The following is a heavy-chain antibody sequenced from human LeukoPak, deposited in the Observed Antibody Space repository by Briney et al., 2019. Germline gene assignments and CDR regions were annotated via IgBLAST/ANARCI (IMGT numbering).Heavy chain of an antibody. CDR1: GYRFTTYW. J-gene: IGHJ3*01. D-gene: IGHD6-13*01. V-gene: IGHV5-51*01. CDR3: ARHLQQLRAFDL. Sequence: TGESLKISCKGSGYRFTTYWIAWVRQMPGKGLEWMGIIYPGDSDTRYSPSFQGQVTISANKSISTAYLQWNSLRASDTAMYYCARHLQQLRAFDLWGQGTMVTVSS. CDR2: IYPGDSDT.